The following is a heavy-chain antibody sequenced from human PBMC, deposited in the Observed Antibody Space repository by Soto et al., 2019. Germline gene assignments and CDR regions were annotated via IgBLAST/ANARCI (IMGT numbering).Heavy chain of an antibody. CDR1: VFTFSDYY. CDR3: AKDVAVTTTFFDC. Sequence: AGGSLRLSCTAPVFTFSDYYMSWIRQAPGKGLEWVSYISSSGSTIYYADSVKGRFTISRDNAKNTLYLQMDSLRAEDTAVYYCAKDVAVTTTFFDCWGQGALVTVSS. D-gene: IGHD4-4*01. V-gene: IGHV3-11*01. J-gene: IGHJ4*02. CDR2: ISSSGSTI.